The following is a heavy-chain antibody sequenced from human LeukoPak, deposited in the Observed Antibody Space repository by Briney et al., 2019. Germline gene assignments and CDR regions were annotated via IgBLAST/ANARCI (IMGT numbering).Heavy chain of an antibody. D-gene: IGHD2-2*01. Sequence: SETLSLTCTVSGGSISSGSYYWAWIRQPPGKGLEWIGNIYFDGSTYYNPSLKSRVTISVDTSKNQFSLKLSSVTAADTAVYYCARIIVVVPAAHDAFDIWGQGTMVTVSS. J-gene: IGHJ3*02. CDR3: ARIIVVVPAAHDAFDI. CDR1: GGSISSGSYY. CDR2: IYFDGST. V-gene: IGHV4-39*01.